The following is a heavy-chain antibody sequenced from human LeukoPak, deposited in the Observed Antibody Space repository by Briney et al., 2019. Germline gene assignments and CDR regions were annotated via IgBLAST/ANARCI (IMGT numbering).Heavy chain of an antibody. D-gene: IGHD1-26*01. CDR1: GYTFTSYY. Sequence: ASVKVSCKASGYTFTSYYMHWVRQAPGQGLEWMGIINPSGGSTSYAQKFQGRVTMTRDTSTSTVYVELSSLRSEDTAVYYCARGLSGNYYYYYMDVWGKGTTVTVSS. CDR3: ARGLSGNYYYYYMDV. V-gene: IGHV1-46*01. CDR2: INPSGGST. J-gene: IGHJ6*03.